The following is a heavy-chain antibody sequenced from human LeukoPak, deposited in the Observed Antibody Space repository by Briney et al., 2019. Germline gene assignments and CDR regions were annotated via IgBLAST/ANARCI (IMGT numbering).Heavy chain of an antibody. J-gene: IGHJ4*02. CDR1: GGSISSSSYY. Sequence: SETLSLTCTVSGGSISSSSYYWGWIRQPPGKGLEWIGSIYYSGSTYYNPSLKSRVTISVDTSKNQFSLKLSSVTAADTAVYYCARHYDFWSGYSPYFDYWGQGTLVTVSS. CDR3: ARHYDFWSGYSPYFDY. CDR2: IYYSGST. D-gene: IGHD3-3*01. V-gene: IGHV4-39*01.